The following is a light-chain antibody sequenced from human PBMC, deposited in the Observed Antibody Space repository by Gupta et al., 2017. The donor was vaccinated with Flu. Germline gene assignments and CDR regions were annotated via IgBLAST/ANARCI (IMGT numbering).Light chain of an antibody. J-gene: IGLJ2*01. V-gene: IGLV1-44*01. CDR1: SSNIGDYT. CDR2: YND. Sequence: PGQRVTISCSGGSSNIGDYTVNWYQQLPGTAPKLVIYYNDQRPSGVPDRFSGSKSGTSASLAISGLQSEDEADYFCEAWDDSLNGVVFGGGTKLTVL. CDR3: EAWDDSLNGVV.